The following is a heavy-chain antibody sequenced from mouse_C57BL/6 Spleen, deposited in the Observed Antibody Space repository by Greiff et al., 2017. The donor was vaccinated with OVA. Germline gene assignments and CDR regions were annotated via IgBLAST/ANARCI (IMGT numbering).Heavy chain of an antibody. CDR1: GFTFSSYA. V-gene: IGHV5-4*03. Sequence: DVMLVESGGGLVKPGGSLKLSCAASGFTFSSYAMSWVRQTPEKRLEWVATISDGGSYTYYPDNVKGRFTISRDNAKNNLYLQMSHLKSEDTAMYYCARGTTVIDYAMDYWGQGTSVTVSS. J-gene: IGHJ4*01. CDR2: ISDGGSYT. CDR3: ARGTTVIDYAMDY. D-gene: IGHD1-1*01.